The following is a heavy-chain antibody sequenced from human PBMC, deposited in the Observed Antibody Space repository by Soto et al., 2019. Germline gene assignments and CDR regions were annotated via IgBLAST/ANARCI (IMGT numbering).Heavy chain of an antibody. CDR1: GGSFSGYY. V-gene: IGHV4-34*01. CDR3: ARTAYYDFWSGYYGDYYYYYMDV. Sequence: ETLSLTCAVYGGSFSGYYWSWIRQPPGKGLEWIGEINHSGSTNYNPSLKRRVTISVDTSKNQFSLKLSSVTAADTAVYYCARTAYYDFWSGYYGDYYYYYMDVWGKGTTVTVSS. J-gene: IGHJ6*03. CDR2: INHSGST. D-gene: IGHD3-3*01.